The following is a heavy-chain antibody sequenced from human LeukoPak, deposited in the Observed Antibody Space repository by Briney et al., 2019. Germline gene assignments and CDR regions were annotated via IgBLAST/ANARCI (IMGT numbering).Heavy chain of an antibody. V-gene: IGHV5-51*01. CDR2: IYPCDCDI. CDR3: ARRRKLLSYNWFDP. Sequence: GDARNISGKCSGYSLTSYWIGWARPMPGKGLDWMGIIYPCDCDISTSPSFQGQVTISADKPISTAYLQWSSLKASDTAMYYCARRRKLLSYNWFDPWGQGTLVTVSS. J-gene: IGHJ5*02. CDR1: GYSLTSYW. D-gene: IGHD2-2*01.